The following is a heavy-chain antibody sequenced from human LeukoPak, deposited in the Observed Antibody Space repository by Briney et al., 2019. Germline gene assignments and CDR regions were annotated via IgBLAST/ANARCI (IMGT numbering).Heavy chain of an antibody. CDR2: ISGSGGST. D-gene: IGHD2-2*01. CDR3: ARGVVPAAMRYWYFDL. CDR1: GFTFSSYA. Sequence: GGSLRLSCAASGFTFSSYAMSWVRQAPGKGLEWVSAISGSGGSTYYADSVKGRFTISRDNSKNTLYLQMNSLRAEDTAVYYCARGVVPAAMRYWYFDLWGRGTLVTVRS. J-gene: IGHJ2*01. V-gene: IGHV3-23*01.